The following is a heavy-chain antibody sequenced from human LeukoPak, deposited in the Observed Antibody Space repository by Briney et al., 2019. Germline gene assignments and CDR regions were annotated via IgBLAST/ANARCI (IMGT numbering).Heavy chain of an antibody. D-gene: IGHD2-21*01. Sequence: PGGSLRLSCAASGFTFISYAMSWVRQAPGKGLEWVSAIGGSGGSTYYADSVKGRFTISRDNAKNTLYLQMNSLRAEDTAVYYCAKELYIVVGYWGQGTLVTVSS. CDR3: AKELYIVVGY. CDR2: IGGSGGST. J-gene: IGHJ4*02. V-gene: IGHV3-23*01. CDR1: GFTFISYA.